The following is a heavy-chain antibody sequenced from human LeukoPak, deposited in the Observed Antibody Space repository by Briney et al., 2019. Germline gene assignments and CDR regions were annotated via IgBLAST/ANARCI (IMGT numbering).Heavy chain of an antibody. CDR1: GYTFTGYY. CDR3: ARDIRGNIAALGY. D-gene: IGHD6-6*01. Sequence: ASVKVSCKASGYTFTGYYMHWVRQAPGQGLEWMGWINPNSGGTNYAQKFQGRVTMTRDTSISTAYMELSRLRSDDTAVYYCARDIRGNIAALGYWGQGTLVTVSS. V-gene: IGHV1-2*02. CDR2: INPNSGGT. J-gene: IGHJ4*02.